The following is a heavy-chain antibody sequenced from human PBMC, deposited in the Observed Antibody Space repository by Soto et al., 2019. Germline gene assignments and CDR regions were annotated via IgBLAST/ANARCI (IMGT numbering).Heavy chain of an antibody. CDR2: IYYSGST. CDR3: ARHRYSSGQYYYYGMDV. CDR1: CFSISSSSYY. D-gene: IGHD6-19*01. V-gene: IGHV4-39*01. J-gene: IGHJ6*02. Sequence: SDTLSLTCTVFCFSISSSSYYWGWIRQPPGKGLEWIGSIYYSGSTYNNPSLKSRDTISVDTSKNKLSMKLSSVTSADTAVYYCARHRYSSGQYYYYGMDVWGQGTTVT.